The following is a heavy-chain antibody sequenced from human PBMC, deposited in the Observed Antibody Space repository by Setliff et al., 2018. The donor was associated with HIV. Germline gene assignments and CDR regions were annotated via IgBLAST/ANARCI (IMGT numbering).Heavy chain of an antibody. J-gene: IGHJ4*02. CDR3: ARAGGPGYLDY. CDR2: IKPDGSVK. D-gene: IGHD3-10*01. Sequence: SGGSLRLSCAASGFSFSNFWINWVRQAPGKGLEWVANIKPDGSVKSYGDSVKGRFTISRDNTKNSVFLQMNSLRSDDTAVYYCARAGGPGYLDYWRQGTLVTVSS. CDR1: GFSFSNFW. V-gene: IGHV3-7*01.